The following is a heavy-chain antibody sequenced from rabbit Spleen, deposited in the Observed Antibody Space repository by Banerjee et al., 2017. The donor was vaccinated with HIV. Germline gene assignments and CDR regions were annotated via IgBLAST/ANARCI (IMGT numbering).Heavy chain of an antibody. D-gene: IGHD5-1*01. Sequence: QSLEESGGDLVKPGASLTLTCKASGIDFSGNYWICWVRQAPGKGLEWIGCIVTGSGNTYDANWVNGRFSISKTSSTTVTLQMTSLTVADTATYFCARFHFGDAAGHLNLWGPGTLVTVS. CDR2: IVTGSGNT. V-gene: IGHV1S40*01. J-gene: IGHJ4*01. CDR3: ARFHFGDAAGHLNL. CDR1: GIDFSGNYW.